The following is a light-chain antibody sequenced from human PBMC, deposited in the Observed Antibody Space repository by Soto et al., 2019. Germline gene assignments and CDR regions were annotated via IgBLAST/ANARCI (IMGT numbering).Light chain of an antibody. CDR3: QQYNNWPLT. V-gene: IGKV3-15*01. CDR2: GAS. J-gene: IGKJ4*01. CDR1: QSISTF. Sequence: EVVLTQSPATLSLSPGEGATLSCRASQSISTFLAWYQQRPGQTPRLLIYGASTRATGIPARFSGSGSGTEFTLTISSLQSEDFAVYYCQQYNNWPLTFGGGTKVDIK.